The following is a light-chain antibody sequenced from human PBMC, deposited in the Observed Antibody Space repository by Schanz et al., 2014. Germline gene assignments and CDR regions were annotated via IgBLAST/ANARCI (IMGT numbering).Light chain of an antibody. J-gene: IGLJ3*02. CDR3: CSYAGTYTWV. CDR1: SSDVGSYNL. V-gene: IGLV2-23*01. Sequence: QSALTQPASVSGSPGQSITISCTGTSSDVGSYNLVSWYQQHPGKAPKLIIYEGSNRPSGVSYRFSASKSGNTASLTISGLQAEDEADYYCCSYAGTYTWVFGGGTKLTVL. CDR2: EGS.